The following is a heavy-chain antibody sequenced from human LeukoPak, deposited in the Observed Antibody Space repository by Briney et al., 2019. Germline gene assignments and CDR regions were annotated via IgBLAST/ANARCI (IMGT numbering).Heavy chain of an antibody. V-gene: IGHV3-30*02. CDR3: AQASLPAAIYMGENYFDY. CDR1: GFTFSSYG. D-gene: IGHD2-2*02. CDR2: IRYDGSNK. Sequence: QSGGSLRLSCAASGFTFSSYGMHWVRQAPGKGLEWVAFIRYDGSNKYYADSVKGRFTISRDNSKNTLYLQMNSLRAEDTAVYYCAQASLPAAIYMGENYFDYWGQGTLVTVSS. J-gene: IGHJ4*02.